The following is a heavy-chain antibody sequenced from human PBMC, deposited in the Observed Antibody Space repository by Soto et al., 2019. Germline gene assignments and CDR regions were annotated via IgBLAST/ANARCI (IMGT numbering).Heavy chain of an antibody. CDR1: GGSISSSNW. V-gene: IGHV4-4*02. J-gene: IGHJ4*02. Sequence: SETLSLTCAVSGGSISSSNWRSWVRQPPGKGLEWIGEIYHSGSTNYNPSLKSRVTISVDKSKNQFSLKLSSVTAADTAVYYCARLYSGRTQGLRYFDYWGQGTLVT. CDR3: ARLYSGRTQGLRYFDY. D-gene: IGHD1-26*01. CDR2: IYHSGST.